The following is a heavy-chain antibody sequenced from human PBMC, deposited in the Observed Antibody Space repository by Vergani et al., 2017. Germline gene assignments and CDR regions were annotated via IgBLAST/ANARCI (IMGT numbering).Heavy chain of an antibody. D-gene: IGHD4-17*01. CDR2: SIPILGIA. CDR1: GGTFSSYS. V-gene: IGHV1-69*02. J-gene: IGHJ4*02. CDR3: AGVRAVTMGEYYLDY. Sequence: QVQLVQSGAEVKKPGSSVKVSCKASGGTFSSYSISWVRQAPGQGLEWMGRSIPILGIANYAQKFQGRVTITADKSTSTAYMELSSLGSEDTAVYYGAGVRAVTMGEYYLDYWGQGTLVNVSS.